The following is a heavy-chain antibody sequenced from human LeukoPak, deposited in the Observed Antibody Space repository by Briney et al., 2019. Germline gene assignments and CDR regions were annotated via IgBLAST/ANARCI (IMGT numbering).Heavy chain of an antibody. CDR2: IYHSGST. CDR3: ARDISSSDPVKYYYYYYMDV. Sequence: SETLSLTCTVSGGSISSGGYYWSWIRQPPGKGLEWIGYIYHSGSTYYNPSLKSRVTISVDRSKNQFSLKLSSVTAADTAVYYCARDISSSDPVKYYYYYYMDVWGKGTTVTVSS. J-gene: IGHJ6*03. V-gene: IGHV4-30-2*01. D-gene: IGHD6-6*01. CDR1: GGSISSGGYY.